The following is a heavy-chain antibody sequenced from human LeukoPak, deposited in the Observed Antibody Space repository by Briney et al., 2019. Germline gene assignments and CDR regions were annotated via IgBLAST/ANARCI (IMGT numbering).Heavy chain of an antibody. J-gene: IGHJ3*02. CDR3: AKSREEIRGLDAFDI. Sequence: SETLSLTCSVSGGSISSDDYCWNWIRQHPGKGLEWIGYIYYSGSTYYNPSLKSRVALSVDTSKNQFSLKLSSLTAADTAVYYCAKSREEIRGLDAFDIWGQGTMVTVSS. V-gene: IGHV4-31*03. CDR2: IYYSGST. D-gene: IGHD5-24*01. CDR1: GGSISSDDYC.